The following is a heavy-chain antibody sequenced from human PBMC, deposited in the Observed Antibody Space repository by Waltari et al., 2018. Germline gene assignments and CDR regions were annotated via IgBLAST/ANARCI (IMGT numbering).Heavy chain of an antibody. CDR2: IYYSGST. J-gene: IGHJ6*02. CDR3: ARAWGSGRYYYGMDV. V-gene: IGHV4-59*11. CDR1: GGSISSHS. Sequence: QVQLQESGPGLVKPSETLSLTCTVSGGSISSHSWSWIRQPPGKGLEWIGYIYYSGSTNYNPSLKSRVTISVDTSKNQFSLKLSSVTAADTAVYYCARAWGSGRYYYGMDVWGQGTTVTVSS. D-gene: IGHD3-16*01.